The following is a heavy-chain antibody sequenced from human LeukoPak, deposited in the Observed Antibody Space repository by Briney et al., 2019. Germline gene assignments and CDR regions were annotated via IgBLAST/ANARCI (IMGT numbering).Heavy chain of an antibody. CDR3: ARGNVVPAATYYFDY. D-gene: IGHD2-2*01. Sequence: PSETLSLTCTVSGGSISSYYWSWIRQPPGKGLEWIGRIYTSGSTNYNPSLKSRVTMSVDTSKNQFSLKLSSVTAADTAVYYCARGNVVPAATYYFDYWGQGTLVTVSS. J-gene: IGHJ4*02. CDR2: IYTSGST. V-gene: IGHV4-4*07. CDR1: GGSISSYY.